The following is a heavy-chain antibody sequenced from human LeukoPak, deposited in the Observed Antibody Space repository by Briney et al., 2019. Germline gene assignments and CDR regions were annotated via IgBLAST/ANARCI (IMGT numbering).Heavy chain of an antibody. Sequence: TGGSLRLSCAASGFTFSSYAMHWVRQAPGKGLEYGSAISSNGGSTYYANSVKGRFTLSRDNSKNTLYLQMGSLRAEDMAVYYCARDDSGSPTGYYYYGMDAWGQGTTGTVSS. CDR1: GFTFSSYA. CDR3: ARDDSGSPTGYYYYGMDA. V-gene: IGHV3-64*01. J-gene: IGHJ6*02. D-gene: IGHD1-26*01. CDR2: ISSNGGST.